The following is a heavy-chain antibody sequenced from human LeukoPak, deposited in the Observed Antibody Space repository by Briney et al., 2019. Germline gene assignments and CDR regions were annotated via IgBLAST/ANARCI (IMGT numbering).Heavy chain of an antibody. CDR2: IEQDGSQK. J-gene: IGHJ4*02. Sequence: GGSLRLSCAASGFTFSTYYMTWVRQAPGKGLEWVANIEQDGSQKYYVDSVQGRFTISRDNAKNSLYLQMNSLRAEDTAVYYCAAQRAVGFDYWGQGTLVTVSS. D-gene: IGHD6-19*01. CDR3: AAQRAVGFDY. CDR1: GFTFSTYY. V-gene: IGHV3-7*01.